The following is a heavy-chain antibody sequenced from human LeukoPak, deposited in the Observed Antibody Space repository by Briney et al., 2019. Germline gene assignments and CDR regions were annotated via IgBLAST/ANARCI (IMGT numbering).Heavy chain of an antibody. CDR1: GGSISSGGYY. D-gene: IGHD1-26*01. CDR2: IYYSGST. CDR3: AGDGARSDLLDY. J-gene: IGHJ4*02. Sequence: SETLSLTCAVSGGSISSGGYYWSWIRQHPGKGLEWIGYIYYSGSTYYNPSLKSRVTISVDTSKNQFSLKLSSVTAADTAVYYCAGDGARSDLLDYWGQGTLVTVSS. V-gene: IGHV4-31*11.